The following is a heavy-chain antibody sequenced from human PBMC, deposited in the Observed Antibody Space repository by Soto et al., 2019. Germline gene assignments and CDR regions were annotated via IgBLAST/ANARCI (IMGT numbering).Heavy chain of an antibody. Sequence: QVQRVESGGGVVQPGRSLRLSCAASGFTFSSYGMHWVRQAPGKWLEWVEVICYDGSNKYYADSVKGRFTISRDNSKNTLYLQRSSLSGEDTSVYYCARFQGIGRRRPGGIAAAGPVYYWGQGTLVTVST. CDR1: GFTFSSYG. CDR2: ICYDGSNK. V-gene: IGHV3-33*01. CDR3: ARFQGIGRRRPGGIAAAGPVYY. D-gene: IGHD6-13*01. J-gene: IGHJ4*02.